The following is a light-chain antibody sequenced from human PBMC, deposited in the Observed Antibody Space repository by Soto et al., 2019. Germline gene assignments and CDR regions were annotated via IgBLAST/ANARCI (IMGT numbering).Light chain of an antibody. V-gene: IGKV1-27*01. CDR3: QKYYSALWT. Sequence: DIRITHSPSSLSASVGDRVTITCRASQGISNYLAWYQQKPGKVPKLLIYAASTLQSGVPSRFSGSGSGTDFTLTISSLQPEDVATYYCQKYYSALWTFGQGTKVEIK. CDR2: AAS. J-gene: IGKJ1*01. CDR1: QGISNY.